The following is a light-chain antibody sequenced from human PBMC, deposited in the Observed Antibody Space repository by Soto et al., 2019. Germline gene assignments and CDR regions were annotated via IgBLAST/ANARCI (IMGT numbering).Light chain of an antibody. J-gene: IGLJ2*01. Sequence: QSALTQPASVSGSPGQSITISCTGTSSDVGSYNLVSWYQQHPGKAPTLMMYEGSKRPSGVSNRCSGSKSGNTASLTISVLQAEDEADYYCCSYAGSSTVVFGGGTKLTVL. CDR1: SSDVGSYNL. CDR3: CSYAGSSTVV. V-gene: IGLV2-23*01. CDR2: EGS.